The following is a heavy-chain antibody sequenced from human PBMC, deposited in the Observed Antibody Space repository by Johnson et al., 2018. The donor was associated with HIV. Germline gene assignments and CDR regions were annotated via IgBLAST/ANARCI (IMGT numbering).Heavy chain of an antibody. CDR3: AKDEAQTLASAGRDAFDF. V-gene: IGHV3-30*18. J-gene: IGHJ3*01. Sequence: QVQLVESGGDLVQPGGSLRLSCAASGFTFNNYWMSWVRQAPGKGLEWVAVISYDGSNKDYADYVKGRCTISRDNSKNTLYLQRNSLRPEDTALYYCAKDEAQTLASAGRDAFDFWGQGTAVTV. D-gene: IGHD6-13*01. CDR1: GFTFNNYW. CDR2: ISYDGSNK.